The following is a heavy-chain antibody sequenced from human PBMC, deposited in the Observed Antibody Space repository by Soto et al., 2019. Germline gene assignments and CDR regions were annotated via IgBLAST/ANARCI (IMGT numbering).Heavy chain of an antibody. CDR1: GFTFSIYA. CDR3: AKDCRGCYYGSGSYLRSRFDY. Sequence: GGSLRLSCAASGFTFSIYAMHWVRQAPGKGLEWVAVISYDGSNKYYADSVKGRFTISRDNSKNALYLQMNSLRAEDTAVYYCAKDCRGCYYGSGSYLRSRFDYWGQGTLVTVSS. D-gene: IGHD3-10*01. V-gene: IGHV3-30-3*01. CDR2: ISYDGSNK. J-gene: IGHJ4*02.